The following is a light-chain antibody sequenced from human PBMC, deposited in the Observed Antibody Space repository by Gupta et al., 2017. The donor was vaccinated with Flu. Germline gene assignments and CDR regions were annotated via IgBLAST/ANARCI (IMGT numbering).Light chain of an antibody. J-gene: IGLJ3*02. Sequence: VTISCSGSSSNTGDSYVCWYQHLPGTAPKLLIYENNKRPSGIPDRVSGSKSGTSATLGITGLQTGDEADYYCGTWESSRNAYWVFGGGTKLTVL. CDR2: ENN. CDR3: GTWESSRNAYWV. CDR1: SSNTGDSY. V-gene: IGLV1-51*02.